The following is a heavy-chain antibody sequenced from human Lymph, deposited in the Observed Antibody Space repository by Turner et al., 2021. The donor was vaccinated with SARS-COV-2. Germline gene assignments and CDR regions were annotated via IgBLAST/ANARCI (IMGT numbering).Heavy chain of an antibody. D-gene: IGHD3-3*01. CDR1: GYTFTGYY. V-gene: IGHV1-2*02. Sequence: QVQLVQSGAEVKKPGASVKVSCKASGYTFTGYYMHWVRQAPGQGLEWMGWINPNRGGTIYAQKFQGRVTMTRDTSISTAYMELSRLRSDDTAVYYCARDVERYNDFWSGYSGGYGLDVWGQGTTVTVSS. J-gene: IGHJ6*02. CDR3: ARDVERYNDFWSGYSGGYGLDV. CDR2: INPNRGGT.